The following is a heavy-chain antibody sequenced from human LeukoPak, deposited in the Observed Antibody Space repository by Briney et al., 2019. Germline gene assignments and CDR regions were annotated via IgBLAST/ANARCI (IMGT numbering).Heavy chain of an antibody. Sequence: GGSLRLSCAASGLTGSSNYTSWVRKARGKGLAWFSVMYSDGSTYYADSVRGRFTISRDNSKNTLYLQMNSLRAEDTAVYYCARDGRVGSTRVNIWGQGTRVTVSS. CDR3: ARDGRVGSTRVNI. J-gene: IGHJ3*02. D-gene: IGHD1-26*01. V-gene: IGHV3-66*02. CDR2: MYSDGST. CDR1: GLTGSSNY.